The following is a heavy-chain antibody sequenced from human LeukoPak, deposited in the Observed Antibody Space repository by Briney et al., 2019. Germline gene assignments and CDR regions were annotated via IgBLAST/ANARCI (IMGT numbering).Heavy chain of an antibody. D-gene: IGHD6-19*01. CDR1: GFTVSSNY. CDR3: ASTVAVGAYRDY. J-gene: IGHJ4*02. V-gene: IGHV3-53*01. CDR2: IYSGGST. Sequence: GGSLRLSCAASGFTVSSNYMSWVRQAPGKGLEWVSVIYSGGSTYYADSVKGRFTISRDNSKNTLYLQMNSLRAEDTAVYYCASTVAVGAYRDYWGQGTLVTVSS.